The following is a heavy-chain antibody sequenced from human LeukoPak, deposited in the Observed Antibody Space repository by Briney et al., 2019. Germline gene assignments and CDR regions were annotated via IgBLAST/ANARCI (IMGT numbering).Heavy chain of an antibody. CDR1: GFTFSSYA. CDR3: ARDLGLRYFDWLWQFDY. J-gene: IGHJ4*02. Sequence: PGRSLRLSCAVSGFTFSSYAMQWVRQAPGKGRVWGAGISYDGTNKYYADSVKGRFTISRDNSKNTLYLKMNSLRAEDTAVYYCARDLGLRYFDWLWQFDYWGQGTLVTVPS. V-gene: IGHV3-30*04. D-gene: IGHD3-9*01. CDR2: ISYDGTNK.